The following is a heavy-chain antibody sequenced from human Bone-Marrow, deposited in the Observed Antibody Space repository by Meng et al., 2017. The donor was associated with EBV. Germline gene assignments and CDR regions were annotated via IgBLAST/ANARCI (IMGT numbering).Heavy chain of an antibody. CDR1: GDSISSFYC. CDR2: VHYTGST. Sequence: LQLREPGPGWVSPSEPLSFTCLVSGDSISSFYCWGWIRQPPGRGLEWIGSVHYTGSTYYSPSLKSRVTVSVDTSKNQFSLRLTSVTAADTAVYYCARPFPSWQSPRLDPFGAWGQGTLVTVSS. D-gene: IGHD6-19*01. CDR3: ARPFPSWQSPRLDPFGA. V-gene: IGHV4-39*01. J-gene: IGHJ5*02.